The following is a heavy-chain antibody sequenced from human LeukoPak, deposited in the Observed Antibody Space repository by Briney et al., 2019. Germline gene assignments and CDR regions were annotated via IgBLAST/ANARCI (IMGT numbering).Heavy chain of an antibody. CDR1: GGTFSSYA. J-gene: IGHJ6*02. CDR2: IIPILGIA. CDR3: ARSDILTGYYQGLADYYGMDV. V-gene: IGHV1-69*04. D-gene: IGHD3-9*01. Sequence: GSSVKVSCKASGGTFSSYAISWVRQAPGQGLEWMGRIIPILGIANYAQKFQGRVTITADKSTSTAYMELSSLRSEDTAVYYCARSDILTGYYQGLADYYGMDVWGQGTTVTVSS.